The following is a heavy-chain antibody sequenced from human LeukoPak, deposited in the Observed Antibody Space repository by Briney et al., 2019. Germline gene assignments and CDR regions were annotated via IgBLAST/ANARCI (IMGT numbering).Heavy chain of an antibody. J-gene: IGHJ3*02. V-gene: IGHV1-2*02. CDR2: INPNSGGT. CDR1: GYTFTGYY. D-gene: IGHD2-21*02. Sequence: ASVKVSCKASGYTFTGYYMHWVRQAPGQGLEWMGWINPNSGGTNYAQKFQGRVTMTRDTSISTAYMELSRLRSEDTAVYYCARELISGDWTWDIWGQGTMVTVSS. CDR3: ARELISGDWTWDI.